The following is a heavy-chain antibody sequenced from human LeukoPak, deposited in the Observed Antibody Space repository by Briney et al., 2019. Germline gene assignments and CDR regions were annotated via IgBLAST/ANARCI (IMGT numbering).Heavy chain of an antibody. CDR3: ARAVAAAVIDY. CDR2: INTDGTVT. Sequence: GGSLRLSCAASGFTFSKYWMLWVRQAPGKGLEGVSRINTDGTVTTYADSVKGRFTVSRDNADNTMFLQMNSVRDEDTAVYYCARAVAAAVIDYWGQGTLVTVSS. J-gene: IGHJ4*02. D-gene: IGHD6-13*01. CDR1: GFTFSKYW. V-gene: IGHV3-74*01.